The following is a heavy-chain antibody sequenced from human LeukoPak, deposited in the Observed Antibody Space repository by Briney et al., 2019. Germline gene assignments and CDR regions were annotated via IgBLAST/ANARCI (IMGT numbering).Heavy chain of an antibody. CDR3: MLGSGSYDSADFDY. Sequence: GGSLRLSCAASGFSFNNAWMNWGRQAPGKGLEWVGRIKSKTNGGTTEYAAPVKGRFTILRDDSKNTLYLQMNSLKTEDTAIYYCMLGSGSYDSADFDYWGQGILVTVSS. CDR1: GFSFNNAW. CDR2: IKSKTNGGTT. V-gene: IGHV3-15*07. J-gene: IGHJ4*02. D-gene: IGHD3-10*01.